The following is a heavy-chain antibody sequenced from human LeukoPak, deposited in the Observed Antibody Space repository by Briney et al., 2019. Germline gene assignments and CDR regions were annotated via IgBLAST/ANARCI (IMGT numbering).Heavy chain of an antibody. V-gene: IGHV4-59*01. D-gene: IGHD2-2*01. J-gene: IGHJ5*02. Sequence: SETLSLTCIVSGASNSNYYCSWIRQPPGKGLEWIGFIYYNGSTNYNPSLKSRVDISVDTSKNQFSLKLSSVTAADTAIYYCARHAQSRTWDGRWFDPWGQGTLVSVSS. CDR3: ARHAQSRTWDGRWFDP. CDR2: IYYNGST. CDR1: GASNSNYY.